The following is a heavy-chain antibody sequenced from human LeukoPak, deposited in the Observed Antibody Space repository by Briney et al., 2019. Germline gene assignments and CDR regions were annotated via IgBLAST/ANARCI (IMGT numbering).Heavy chain of an antibody. D-gene: IGHD3-16*02. CDR2: IIPIFGTA. V-gene: IGHV1-69*01. CDR3: AKGGDYVWGSYRYLS. J-gene: IGHJ5*02. Sequence: VKVSCKASGGTXXSYXXSWVRQAPGQGLEWMGGIIPIFGTANYAQKFQGRVTITADESTSTAYMELSSLRSEDTAVYYCAKGGDYVWGSYRYLSWGQGTLVTVSS. CDR1: GGTXXSYX.